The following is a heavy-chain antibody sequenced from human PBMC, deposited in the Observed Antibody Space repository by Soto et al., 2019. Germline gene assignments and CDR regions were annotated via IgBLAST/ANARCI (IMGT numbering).Heavy chain of an antibody. CDR1: GYTFASYG. J-gene: IGHJ6*02. CDR2: ISPYDGYT. D-gene: IGHD3-22*01. Sequence: QVQLVQSGAEVKKPGASVKVSCKASGYTFASYGINWVRQAPGQGLEWLGWISPYDGYTHYAQILQGRVSMTTDTSPXTAYMELRSLRSDDTAMYYCARGGYYDSSGARNYYFYGMNVWGQGTTVTVSS. V-gene: IGHV1-18*01. CDR3: ARGGYYDSSGARNYYFYGMNV.